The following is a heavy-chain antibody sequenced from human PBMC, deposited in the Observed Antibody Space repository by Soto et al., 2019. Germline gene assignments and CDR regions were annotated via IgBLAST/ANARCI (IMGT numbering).Heavy chain of an antibody. CDR2: IVPMFGSL. J-gene: IGHJ6*02. V-gene: IGHV1-69*06. Sequence: QVQLVQSGTEVKKPGSSVKVSCKASEDSFSSYPVSWVRQAPGQGLEWMGEIVPMFGSLKYAQKFQERVIISADKSTTTVYLELSTLRSEDTAVYFCASINNGQWCHSAMDFWGQWTTVIVSS. CDR1: EDSFSSYP. CDR3: ASINNGQWCHSAMDF. D-gene: IGHD2-15*01.